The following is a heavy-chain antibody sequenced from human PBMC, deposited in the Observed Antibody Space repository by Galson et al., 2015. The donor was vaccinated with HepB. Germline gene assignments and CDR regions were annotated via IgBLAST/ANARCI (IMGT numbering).Heavy chain of an antibody. J-gene: IGHJ5*02. CDR2: IYYSGST. V-gene: IGHV4-59*01. Sequence: SETLSLTCTVSGGSISSYYWSWIRQPPWKGLEWIGYIYYSGSTNYNPSLKSRVTISVDTSKNQFSLKLSSVTAADTAVYYCARTLYYDFWSGYSPFDPWGQGTLVTVSS. D-gene: IGHD3-3*01. CDR3: ARTLYYDFWSGYSPFDP. CDR1: GGSISSYY.